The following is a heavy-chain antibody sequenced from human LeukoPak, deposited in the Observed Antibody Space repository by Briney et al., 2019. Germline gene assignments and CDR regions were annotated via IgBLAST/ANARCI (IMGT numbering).Heavy chain of an antibody. V-gene: IGHV3-64*01. CDR1: GFSFSTYA. Sequence: GGSLRLSCAASGFSFSTYAMNWVRQAPGKGLEYVSTISGNGGTTYYANSVKGRFTISRDNSKNTLYLQMGSLRPEDTAVYFCARRSSAPTNYFDYWGQGTLSPSPQ. J-gene: IGHJ4*02. CDR3: ARRSSAPTNYFDY. CDR2: ISGNGGTT. D-gene: IGHD5-12*01.